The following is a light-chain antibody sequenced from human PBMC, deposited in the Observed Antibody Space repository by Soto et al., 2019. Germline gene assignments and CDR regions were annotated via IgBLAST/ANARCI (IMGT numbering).Light chain of an antibody. Sequence: PGERATLSCRASRTVDGNYLAWYHQKPGQAPRLLIHSASTRAPGIPDRSSASGAGTDFTLTISRLEPEDSAVYYCQQYSASPRTFGPGTKVDIK. CDR3: QQYSASPRT. CDR2: SAS. V-gene: IGKV3-20*01. CDR1: RTVDGNY. J-gene: IGKJ3*01.